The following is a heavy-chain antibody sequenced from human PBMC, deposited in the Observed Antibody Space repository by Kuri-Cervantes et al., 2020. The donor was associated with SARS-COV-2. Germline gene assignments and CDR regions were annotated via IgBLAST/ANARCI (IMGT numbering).Heavy chain of an antibody. V-gene: IGHV3-11*03. D-gene: IGHD6-13*01. CDR3: ARGQQLIDY. J-gene: IGHJ4*02. CDR2: ISSSSRYT. Sequence: GESLKISCAASGFTFSDNYMSWIRQAPGKGLEWVSYISSSSRYTDYADSVKGRFTISRDNAKNSLYLQMNSLRAEDTAVYYCARGQQLIDYWGQGTLVTVSS. CDR1: GFTFSDNY.